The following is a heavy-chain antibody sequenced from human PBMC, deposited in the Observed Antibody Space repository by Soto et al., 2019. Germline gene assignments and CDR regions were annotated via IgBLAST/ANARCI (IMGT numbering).Heavy chain of an antibody. V-gene: IGHV4-34*01. D-gene: IGHD6-13*01. CDR1: GGSISGYY. Sequence: SETLSLPCAVYGGSISGYYWSWIRQPPGKGLEWIGRINHSGSTNYNPSLKSRVTISVDTSKNQFSLKLSSVTAADTAVYYCATPRPIAAAGYFDYWGQGTLVTVSS. CDR3: ATPRPIAAAGYFDY. J-gene: IGHJ4*02. CDR2: INHSGST.